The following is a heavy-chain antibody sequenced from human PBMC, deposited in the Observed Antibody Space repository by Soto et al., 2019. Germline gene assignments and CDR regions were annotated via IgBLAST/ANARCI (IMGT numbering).Heavy chain of an antibody. CDR1: GDSIKSNVW. V-gene: IGHV4-4*02. CDR3: ARDAAVPGEADRFDY. Sequence: KTSETLSLTCSVSGDSIKSNVWWSWVRQSPGKALEWIGEVFHKGITNYNPSLWGRVTMSVDKANNQFSLMLTSVTAADTGIYYCARDAAVPGEADRFDYWRQGILATVSS. J-gene: IGHJ4*02. D-gene: IGHD6-19*01. CDR2: VFHKGIT.